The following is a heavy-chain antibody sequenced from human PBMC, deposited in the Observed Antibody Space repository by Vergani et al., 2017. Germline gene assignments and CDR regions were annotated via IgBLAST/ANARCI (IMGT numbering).Heavy chain of an antibody. Sequence: QLQLQESGPGLVKPSETLSLTCTVSGGSISSSSYYWGWIRQPPGKGLEWIGSIYYSGSTYYNPSLKSRVTISVDTSKNQFSLKLSPVTAADTAVYYCASLLGYCSSTSCSHYFDYWGQGTLVTVSS. D-gene: IGHD2-2*01. CDR1: GGSISSSSYY. V-gene: IGHV4-39*07. CDR3: ASLLGYCSSTSCSHYFDY. J-gene: IGHJ4*02. CDR2: IYYSGST.